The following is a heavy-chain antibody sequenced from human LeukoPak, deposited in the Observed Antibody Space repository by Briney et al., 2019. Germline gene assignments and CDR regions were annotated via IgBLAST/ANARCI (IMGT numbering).Heavy chain of an antibody. D-gene: IGHD3-22*01. CDR1: GGSFSGYY. Sequence: SETLSLTCAVYGGSFSGYYWSWIRQPPGKGLEWIGEINHSGGTNYNPSLKSRVTISVDTSKNQFSLKLSSVTAADTAVYYCASDYYDSSGYYSRWFDPWGQGTLVTVSS. V-gene: IGHV4-34*01. CDR2: INHSGGT. J-gene: IGHJ5*02. CDR3: ASDYYDSSGYYSRWFDP.